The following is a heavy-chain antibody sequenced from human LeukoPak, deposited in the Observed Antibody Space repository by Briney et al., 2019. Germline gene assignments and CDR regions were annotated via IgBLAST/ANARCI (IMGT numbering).Heavy chain of an antibody. Sequence: GGSLRLSCAASGFTFSSYAMSWVRQAPGKGLEWVSAISGSGGSTYYADSVKGRFTISRDNSKNTLYLQMNSLRAEDTAVYYCAKAAKVVTAGYYYYGMDVWGQGTTVTVSS. V-gene: IGHV3-23*01. J-gene: IGHJ6*02. CDR1: GFTFSSYA. D-gene: IGHD2-15*01. CDR2: ISGSGGST. CDR3: AKAAKVVTAGYYYYGMDV.